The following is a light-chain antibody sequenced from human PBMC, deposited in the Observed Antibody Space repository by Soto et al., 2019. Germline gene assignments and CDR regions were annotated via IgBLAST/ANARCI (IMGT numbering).Light chain of an antibody. CDR2: AAS. V-gene: IGKV1-39*01. J-gene: IGKJ3*01. CDR3: HQSHSTPFT. CDR1: QSISRY. Sequence: DIQMTQSPSSLSASVGDRVIITCRASQSISRYLNGYQQRPGKAPKVLIYAASSLQSGVQSRFSGSGSGTDFTLTISSLQPEDFATYYCHQSHSTPFTFGPGTKVDIK.